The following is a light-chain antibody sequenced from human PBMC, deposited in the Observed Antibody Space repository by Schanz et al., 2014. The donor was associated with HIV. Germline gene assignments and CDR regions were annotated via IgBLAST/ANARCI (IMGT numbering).Light chain of an antibody. CDR1: QSVLYSSNNLNY. CDR3: QQYYNRPLT. V-gene: IGKV4-1*01. CDR2: WAS. J-gene: IGKJ4*01. Sequence: DIVMTQSPDSLAVSLGERATINCKSSQSVLYSSNNLNYLAWYQQKPGQPPKLLISWASSRESGVPDRFSGSGSGTDFTLTISSLQAEDVAVYYCQQYYNRPLTFGGGTKVEVK.